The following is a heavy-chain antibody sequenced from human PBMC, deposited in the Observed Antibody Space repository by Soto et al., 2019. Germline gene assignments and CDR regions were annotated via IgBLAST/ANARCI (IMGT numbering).Heavy chain of an antibody. CDR2: TYYRSKWYN. CDR3: ARETCIAAAGKATTLASVLGY. Sequence: PSQTLSLTCAISGDSVSSNSAAWNWIRQSPSRGLEWLGRTYYRSKWYNDYAVSVKSRITINPDTSKNQFSLQLNSVTPEDTAVYYCARETCIAAAGKATTLASVLGYWGQGTLVTGS. J-gene: IGHJ4*02. CDR1: GDSVSSNSAA. V-gene: IGHV6-1*01. D-gene: IGHD6-13*01.